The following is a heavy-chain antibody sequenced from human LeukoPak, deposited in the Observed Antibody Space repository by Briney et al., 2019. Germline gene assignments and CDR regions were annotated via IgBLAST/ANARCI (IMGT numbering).Heavy chain of an antibody. CDR3: ARGSSRGSGSYKPLKYYFDY. J-gene: IGHJ4*02. CDR2: ISYSGNT. D-gene: IGHD3-10*01. CDR1: GGSISSSSYY. V-gene: IGHV4-39*07. Sequence: SETLSLTCSVSGGSISSSSYYWGWIRQPPGKGLEWVGCISYSGNTYYNPSLKSRVTISVDTSKNQFSLKLSSVTAADTAVYYCARGSSRGSGSYKPLKYYFDYWGQGTLVTVSS.